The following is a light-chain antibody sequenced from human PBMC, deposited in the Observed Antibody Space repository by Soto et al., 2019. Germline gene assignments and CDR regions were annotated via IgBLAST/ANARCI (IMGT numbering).Light chain of an antibody. CDR3: QQYYTYCT. CDR1: QRVSSW. Sequence: DFQVTQSPSTLSASVGDRVTITSRDSQRVSSWLAWYQHKPGKAPKLPIQTASTLATDVPSRFSGSGSGIDFTLTISSLQPDDFETYYCQQYYTYCTFGQGTKV. CDR2: TAS. V-gene: IGKV1-5*03. J-gene: IGKJ1*01.